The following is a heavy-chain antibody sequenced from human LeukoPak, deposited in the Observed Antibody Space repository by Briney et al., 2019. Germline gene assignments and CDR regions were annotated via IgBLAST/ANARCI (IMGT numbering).Heavy chain of an antibody. V-gene: IGHV4-4*07. CDR2: IYTRGST. CDR1: GGSINNYY. CDR3: ARGRYCSADICSGGDAFDI. Sequence: SETLSLTCTVSGGSINNYYWSWIRQPAGKGLEWIGRIYTRGSTNYNPSLKSRVTMSVDTSKNQFSLKLSSVIAADTAVYYCARGRYCSADICSGGDAFDIWGQGTMVSVSS. J-gene: IGHJ3*02. D-gene: IGHD2-15*01.